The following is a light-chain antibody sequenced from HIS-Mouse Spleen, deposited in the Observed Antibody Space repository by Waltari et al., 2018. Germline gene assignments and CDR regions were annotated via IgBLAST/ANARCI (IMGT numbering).Light chain of an antibody. CDR2: EAS. CDR1: ALPKKY. V-gene: IGLV3-10*01. J-gene: IGLJ2*01. Sequence: SYELTQPPSVSVSPGQTARITCSGDALPKKYAYWYQQKSGQAPVLVIYEASKRPSGIPERFSGSSSGTMATLTISGAQVEDEADYYCYSTDSSGNQVFGGGTKLTVL. CDR3: YSTDSSGNQV.